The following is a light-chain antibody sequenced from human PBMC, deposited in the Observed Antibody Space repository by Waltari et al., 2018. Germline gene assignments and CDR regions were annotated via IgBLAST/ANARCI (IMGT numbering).Light chain of an antibody. CDR1: NIGTYS. CDR2: NDR. Sequence: SYVVTQPPSVPVAPGETAHLPCRGDNIGTYSVHWYQQKAGQAPVLVIFNDRDRPSGTPDRFSGSNSGNTATLTISRVEAGDEARYYCHVWHPHVDPGVFGTGTEVTVL. J-gene: IGLJ1*01. CDR3: HVWHPHVDPGV. V-gene: IGLV3-21*04.